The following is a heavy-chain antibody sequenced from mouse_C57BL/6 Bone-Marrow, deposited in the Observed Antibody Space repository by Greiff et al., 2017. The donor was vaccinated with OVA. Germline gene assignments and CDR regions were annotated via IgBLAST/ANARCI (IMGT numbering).Heavy chain of an antibody. D-gene: IGHD3-3*01. CDR2: IYPRSGHT. V-gene: IGHV1-81*01. CDR1: GYTFTSYG. CDR3: AREGLYAMDY. Sequence: QVQLQQSGAELARPGASVKLSCKASGYTFTSYGISWVKQRTGQGLEWIGEIYPRSGHTYYNEKFKGKATLTADKSSSTAYMELRSLTSEDSAVYFCAREGLYAMDYWGQGTSVTVSS. J-gene: IGHJ4*01.